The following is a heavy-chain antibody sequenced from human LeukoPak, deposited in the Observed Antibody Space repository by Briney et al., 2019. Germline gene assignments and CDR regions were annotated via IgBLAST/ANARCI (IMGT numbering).Heavy chain of an antibody. Sequence: GGSLRLSCAASGFTFSSYAMSWVRQAPGKGLEWVSLISGDGGSTYYADSVKGRFTISRDNSKNSLYLQMNSLRTEDAALYYCAKDRYYYDSSGYGGMDVWGQGTTVIVSS. CDR1: GFTFSSYA. V-gene: IGHV3-43*02. CDR3: AKDRYYYDSSGYGGMDV. J-gene: IGHJ6*02. CDR2: ISGDGGST. D-gene: IGHD3-22*01.